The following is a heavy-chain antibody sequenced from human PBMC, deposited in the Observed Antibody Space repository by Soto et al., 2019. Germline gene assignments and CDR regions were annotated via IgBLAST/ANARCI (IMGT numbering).Heavy chain of an antibody. CDR1: GASFSPYH. J-gene: IGHJ4*02. CDR3: ARSPTFYKYVWGNSTY. D-gene: IGHD3-16*01. V-gene: IGHV4-34*01. Sequence: QVQPQQWGAGVLKPSETLSLTCAIYGASFSPYHWSWIRQSPGKGLEWIGEVNLSGNTYYNPSFKTRVTMSVDASKNQFSLKMGSLTAADTASYSCARSPTFYKYVWGNSTYWGQGALVTVSS. CDR2: VNLSGNT.